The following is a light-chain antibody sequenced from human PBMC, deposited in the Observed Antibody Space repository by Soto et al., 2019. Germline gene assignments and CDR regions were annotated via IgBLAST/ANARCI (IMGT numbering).Light chain of an antibody. CDR1: SSNIGSYT. CDR3: AAWDDSLNGVV. V-gene: IGLV1-44*01. CDR2: IND. Sequence: QSVLTQPPSASGTPGQRVTISCSGSSSNIGSYTVNWYQQLPGAAPKLLIYINDQRPSGVPDLFSGSKSGTSASLAISGLQSEDEADYYCAAWDDSLNGVVFGGGTKLTVL. J-gene: IGLJ2*01.